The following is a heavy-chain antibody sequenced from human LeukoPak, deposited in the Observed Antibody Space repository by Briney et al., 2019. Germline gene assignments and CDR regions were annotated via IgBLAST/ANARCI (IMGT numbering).Heavy chain of an antibody. J-gene: IGHJ6*02. CDR1: GFTFSSYS. Sequence: GGSLRLSCAASGFTFSSYSMSWIRQAPGKGLEWVSYISSSGSYTNYADSVKGRFTISRDNAKNSLYLQMNSLRAEDTAVYYCARAPHYSNYGPYYYGMDVWGQGTTVTVSS. CDR3: ARAPHYSNYGPYYYGMDV. V-gene: IGHV3-21*05. D-gene: IGHD4-11*01. CDR2: ISSSGSYT.